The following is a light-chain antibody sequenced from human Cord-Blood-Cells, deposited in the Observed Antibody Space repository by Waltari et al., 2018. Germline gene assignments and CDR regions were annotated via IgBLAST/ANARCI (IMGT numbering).Light chain of an antibody. CDR3: QVWDSSSDHYV. V-gene: IGLV3-21*04. CDR2: YDS. J-gene: IGLJ1*01. CDR1: TLGRKM. Sequence: SYVLPQPPSVSVAPGKTARLTCGGNTLGRKMVTWYQQKPGQAPVLVIYYDSDRPSGIPERFSGSNSGNTATLTISRVEAGDEADYYCQVWDSSSDHYVFGTGTKVTVL.